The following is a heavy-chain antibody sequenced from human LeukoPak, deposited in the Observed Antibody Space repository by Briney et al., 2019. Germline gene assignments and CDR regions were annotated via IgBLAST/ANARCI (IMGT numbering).Heavy chain of an antibody. V-gene: IGHV3-21*01. CDR3: ARVSRQWLVPLPNY. J-gene: IGHJ4*02. CDR2: ISSSSSYI. CDR1: GFTFSSYS. Sequence: GGSLRLSCAASGFTFSSYSMNWVRQAPGKGLEWVSSISSSSSYIYCADSVKGRFTISRDNAKNSLYLQMNSLRAEDTAVYYCARVSRQWLVPLPNYWGQGTLVTVSS. D-gene: IGHD6-19*01.